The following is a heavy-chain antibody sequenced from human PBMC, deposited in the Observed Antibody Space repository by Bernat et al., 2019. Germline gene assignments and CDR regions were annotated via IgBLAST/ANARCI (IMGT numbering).Heavy chain of an antibody. CDR2: IKQDGSEK. V-gene: IGHV3-7*03. D-gene: IGHD3-16*01. CDR1: GFTFSSYW. J-gene: IGHJ4*02. CDR3: AREGEAPGIYLDN. Sequence: EVQLVESGGGLVQPGGSLRLSCAVSGFTFSSYWMTWVRQAPGKGPEWVANIKQDGSEKYYVDSVKGRFTISRDNAKNSLYLQMNSLRAEDTAVYYCAREGEAPGIYLDNWAREPWSPSPQ.